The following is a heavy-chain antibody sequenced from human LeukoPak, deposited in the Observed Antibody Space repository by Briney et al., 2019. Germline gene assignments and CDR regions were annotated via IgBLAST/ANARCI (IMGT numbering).Heavy chain of an antibody. CDR3: ARERVSIAVAGFDY. CDR2: IYYSGST. Sequence: ASETLSLTCTVSGGSISSGDYYWSWIRQPPGKGLEWIGYIYYSGSTYYNPSLKSRVTISVDTSKNQFSLKLSSVTAADTAVYYCARERVSIAVAGFDYWGQGTLVTVSS. V-gene: IGHV4-30-4*01. D-gene: IGHD6-19*01. J-gene: IGHJ4*02. CDR1: GGSISSGDYY.